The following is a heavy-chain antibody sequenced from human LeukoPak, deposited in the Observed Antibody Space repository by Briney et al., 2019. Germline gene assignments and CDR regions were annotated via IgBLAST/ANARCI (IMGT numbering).Heavy chain of an antibody. Sequence: GGSLRLSCAASGFTFSSYAMSWVRQAPGKGLVWVSRIKSDGSITNYADSVKGRFTISRDNAKNTLYVQMNSLRAEDTAVYYCAGVGARLGAFDIWGQGTMVTVSS. D-gene: IGHD6-25*01. CDR2: IKSDGSIT. V-gene: IGHV3-74*01. CDR3: AGVGARLGAFDI. CDR1: GFTFSSYA. J-gene: IGHJ3*02.